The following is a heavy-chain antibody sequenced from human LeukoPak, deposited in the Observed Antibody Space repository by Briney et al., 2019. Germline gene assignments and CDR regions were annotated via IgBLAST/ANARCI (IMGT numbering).Heavy chain of an antibody. CDR2: IIPILGIA. J-gene: IGHJ4*02. D-gene: IGHD6-13*01. V-gene: IGHV1-69*04. Sequence: SVKVSCKASGGTFSSYAISWVRQAPGQGLEWIGRIIPILGIANYAQKFQGRVTITADKSTSTAYMELSSLRSEDTAVYYCARDLTAAAFDYWGQGTLVTVSS. CDR1: GGTFSSYA. CDR3: ARDLTAAAFDY.